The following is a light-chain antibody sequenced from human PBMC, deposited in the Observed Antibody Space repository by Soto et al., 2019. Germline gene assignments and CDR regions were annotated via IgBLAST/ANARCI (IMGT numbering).Light chain of an antibody. V-gene: IGLV2-14*03. CDR3: SSYSDRSTLVV. Sequence: QSALTQPASVSGSPGQSIAISCTGTSSDVGGYNFVSWYQQHPGKAPKLVIYDVNIRPSGVSDRFSGSKSGNTASLTISGLQAEDEADYYCSSYSDRSTLVVFRGGTKLNVL. CDR1: SSDVGGYNF. CDR2: DVN. J-gene: IGLJ2*01.